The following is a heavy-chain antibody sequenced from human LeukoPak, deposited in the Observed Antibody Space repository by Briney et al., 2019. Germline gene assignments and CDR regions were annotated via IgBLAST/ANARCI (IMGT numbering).Heavy chain of an antibody. CDR2: MNPNSGNT. CDR3: ARDSSTRDDYYYYYGMDV. CDR1: GYTFTSYD. D-gene: IGHD2-2*01. J-gene: IGHJ6*02. V-gene: IGHV1-8*01. Sequence: ASVKVSCKASGYTFTSYDINWVRQATGQGLEWMGWMNPNSGNTGYAQKFQGRVTMTRNTSISTAYMELSSLRSEDKAVYYCARDSSTRDDYYYYYGMDVWGQGTTVTVSS.